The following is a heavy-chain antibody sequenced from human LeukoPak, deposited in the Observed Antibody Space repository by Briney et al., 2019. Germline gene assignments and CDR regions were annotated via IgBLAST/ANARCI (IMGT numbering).Heavy chain of an antibody. D-gene: IGHD6-19*01. CDR2: ISAYNGNT. CDR1: GYTFTSCG. J-gene: IGHJ6*03. CDR3: ARRSSSGRTPYYYYMDV. V-gene: IGHV1-18*01. Sequence: ASVKVSCKASGYTFTSCGISWVRQAPGQGLEWMGWISAYNGNTNYAQKLQGRVTMTTDTSTSTAYMELRSLRSDDTAVYYCARRSSSGRTPYYYYMDVWGKGTTVTVSS.